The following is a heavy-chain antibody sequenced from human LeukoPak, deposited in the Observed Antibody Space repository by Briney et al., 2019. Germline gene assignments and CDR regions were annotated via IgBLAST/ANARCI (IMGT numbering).Heavy chain of an antibody. CDR2: ISAYNGNT. D-gene: IGHD6-13*01. J-gene: IGHJ4*02. CDR1: GYTFTSYG. V-gene: IGHV1-18*04. CDR3: ARDRGRQLVWGYFDY. Sequence: ASVKVSCKASGYTFTSYGISWVRQAPGQGLEWMGWISAYNGNTNYAQKLQGRVTMTTDTSTSTAYMELRSLRSDDTAVYYCARDRGRQLVWGYFDYWGQGTLVTVSS.